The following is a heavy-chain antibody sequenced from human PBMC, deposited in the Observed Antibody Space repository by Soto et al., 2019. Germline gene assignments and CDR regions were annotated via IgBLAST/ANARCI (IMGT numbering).Heavy chain of an antibody. CDR3: ARGRRVYYYDSSGYYLGY. CDR1: GGTFSSYA. V-gene: IGHV1-69*06. CDR2: IIPIFGTA. D-gene: IGHD3-22*01. J-gene: IGHJ4*02. Sequence: VASVKVSCKASGGTFSSYAISWVRQAPGQGLEWMGGIIPIFGTANYAQKFQGRVTITADKSTSTAYMELSSLRSEDTAVYYCARGRRVYYYDSSGYYLGYWGQGTPGHRLL.